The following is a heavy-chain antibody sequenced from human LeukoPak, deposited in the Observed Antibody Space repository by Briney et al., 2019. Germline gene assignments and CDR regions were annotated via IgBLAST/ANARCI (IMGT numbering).Heavy chain of an antibody. CDR2: INPNSGGT. CDR3: ARDQGIAAAGSFDY. V-gene: IGHV1-2*02. CDR1: GYTFTGYY. Sequence: GASVKVSCKASGYTFTGYYMHWVRQAPGQGLEWMGWINPNSGGTSYAQKFQGRVTMTRDTSISTAYMEMSRLRSDDTAVYYCARDQGIAAAGSFDYWGQGTLVTVSS. J-gene: IGHJ4*02. D-gene: IGHD6-13*01.